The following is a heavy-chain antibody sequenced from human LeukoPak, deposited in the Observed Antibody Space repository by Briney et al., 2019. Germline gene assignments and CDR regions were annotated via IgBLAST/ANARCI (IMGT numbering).Heavy chain of an antibody. Sequence: SETLSLTCTVSGGSISSYYWSWIRQPPGKGLEWIGYIYYSGSTNYNPSLKSRVTISVDTSKNQFSLRLSSVTAADTAVYYCARSSGWYGAFDIWGQGTMGTVSS. CDR1: GGSISSYY. J-gene: IGHJ3*02. V-gene: IGHV4-59*01. CDR3: ARSSGWYGAFDI. CDR2: IYYSGST. D-gene: IGHD6-19*01.